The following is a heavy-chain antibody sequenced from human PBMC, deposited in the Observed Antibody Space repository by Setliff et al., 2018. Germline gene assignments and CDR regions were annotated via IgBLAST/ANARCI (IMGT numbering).Heavy chain of an antibody. V-gene: IGHV5-51*01. D-gene: IGHD6-19*01. CDR3: VRRASGWFPLDS. CDR1: KYSFMNYW. J-gene: IGHJ4*02. CDR2: IYPGDSDT. Sequence: GESLKISCTGPKYSFMNYWIGWVRQLPGKGLEWMGIIYPGDSDTKYSPSFQGLVTISADESNDIAYLQWISLKPSDTAIYYCVRRASGWFPLDSWGQGTLVTVSS.